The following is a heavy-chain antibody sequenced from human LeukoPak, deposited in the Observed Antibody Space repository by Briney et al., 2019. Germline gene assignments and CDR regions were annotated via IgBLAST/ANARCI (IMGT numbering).Heavy chain of an antibody. CDR2: IIPILGIA. V-gene: IGHV1-69*04. Sequence: SVKVSCKASGGTFSSYAISWVRQAPGQGLEWMGRIIPILGIANYAQKFQGRVTITADKSTSTAYMELSSLRSEDTAVYYCAREITMVRGVIIGMIDYWGQGTLVTASS. D-gene: IGHD3-10*01. J-gene: IGHJ4*02. CDR3: AREITMVRGVIIGMIDY. CDR1: GGTFSSYA.